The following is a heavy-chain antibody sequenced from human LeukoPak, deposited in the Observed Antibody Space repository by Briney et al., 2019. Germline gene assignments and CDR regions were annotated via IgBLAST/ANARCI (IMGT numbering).Heavy chain of an antibody. CDR2: IYHSGST. D-gene: IGHD1-14*01. J-gene: IGHJ4*02. CDR1: GGSISSGGYS. CDR3: ATSSLTEYYFDY. V-gene: IGHV4-30-2*01. Sequence: SETLSLTCAVSGGSISSGGYSWSWIRQPPGKGLEWIGYIYHSGSTYYNPSLKSRVTMSVDRSKNQFSLKLSSVTAADTAVYYCATSSLTEYYFDYWGQGTLVTVSS.